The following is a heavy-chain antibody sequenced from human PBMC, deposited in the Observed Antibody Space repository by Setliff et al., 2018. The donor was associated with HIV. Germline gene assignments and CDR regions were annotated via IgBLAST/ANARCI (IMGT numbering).Heavy chain of an antibody. J-gene: IGHJ6*03. V-gene: IGHV4-59*11. CDR1: GVSTSSHY. Sequence: SETLSLTCNVSGVSTSSHYWSWIRQAPGQPPNKGLEWIGNIYYSGTTNYNPSLESRVTISIDTSKSQFSLKLSSVTAADTAVYYCAKGVAGLQYYYYYMDVWGKGTTVTVSS. D-gene: IGHD6-19*01. CDR3: AKGVAGLQYYYYYMDV. CDR2: IYYSGTT.